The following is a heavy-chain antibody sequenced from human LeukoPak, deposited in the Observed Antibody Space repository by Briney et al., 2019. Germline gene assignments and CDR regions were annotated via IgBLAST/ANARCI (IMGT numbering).Heavy chain of an antibody. J-gene: IGHJ4*02. CDR1: GFTFSNYW. D-gene: IGHD4-4*01. CDR2: IKPDGSEK. V-gene: IGHV3-7*01. Sequence: GGSLRLSCAASGFTFSNYWMSWVRQAPGKGLEWVAKIKPDGSEKYYVDSVKGRFTISRDNAKNSLYLQMNSLRAEDTAVYYCARLDSNYLKYWGQGTLVTVSS. CDR3: ARLDSNYLKY.